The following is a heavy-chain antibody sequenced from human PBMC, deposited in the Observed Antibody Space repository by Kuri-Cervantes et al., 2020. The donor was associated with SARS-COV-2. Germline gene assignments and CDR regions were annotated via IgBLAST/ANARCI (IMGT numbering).Heavy chain of an antibody. CDR3: ARGKIGFGDDYFDY. D-gene: IGHD4-17*01. CDR1: GASISRYY. Sequence: SETLSLTCTVSGASISRYYWSWIRQPPGKGLEWIGYIYYTGSTNSNPSLKGRVTISMDTSKSQFYLKVSSVTAADTAGYYCARGKIGFGDDYFDYWSQGTLVTVSS. J-gene: IGHJ4*02. CDR2: IYYTGST. V-gene: IGHV4-59*01.